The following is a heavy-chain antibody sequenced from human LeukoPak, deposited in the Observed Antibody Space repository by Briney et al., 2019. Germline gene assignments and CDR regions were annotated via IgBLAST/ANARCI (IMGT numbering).Heavy chain of an antibody. CDR1: GFTVSSKY. Sequence: PGGSLRLSCAASGFTVSSKYMSWVRQAPGKGLEWVSVIYSGGSTYYADSVKGRFTISRHNSKNTLYLQMNSLRAEDTAVYYCARVNSGYDLAFDYWGQGTLVNVSS. J-gene: IGHJ4*02. CDR3: ARVNSGYDLAFDY. CDR2: IYSGGST. D-gene: IGHD5-12*01. V-gene: IGHV3-53*04.